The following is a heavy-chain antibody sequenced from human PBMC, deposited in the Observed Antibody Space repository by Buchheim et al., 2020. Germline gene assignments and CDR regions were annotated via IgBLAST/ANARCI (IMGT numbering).Heavy chain of an antibody. D-gene: IGHD6-19*01. J-gene: IGHJ6*02. CDR2: ISYDGSTI. V-gene: IGHV3-30*04. CDR3: ARDRGSGWSYYYYGLDV. Sequence: QVQLVESGGGVVQPGRSLRLSCAASGFTFSHYAVHWVRQAPGKGLEWVAVISYDGSTIYYADSVKGQFTFSRDNSKNPLSLQMNSLRAEDTAVYYCARDRGSGWSYYYYGLDVWGQGTT. CDR1: GFTFSHYA.